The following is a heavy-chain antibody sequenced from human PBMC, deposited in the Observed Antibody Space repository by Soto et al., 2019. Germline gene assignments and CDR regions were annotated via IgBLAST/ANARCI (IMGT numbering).Heavy chain of an antibody. CDR2: ISYDGSNK. J-gene: IGHJ3*02. Sequence: PGGSLRLSCAASGFTFSSYAMHWVRQAPGKGLEWVAVISYDGSNKYYADSVKGRFTISRDNSKNTLYLQMNSLRAEDTAVYYCARDQRSRGSDAFDIWGQGTMVAVS. D-gene: IGHD3-16*01. CDR1: GFTFSSYA. V-gene: IGHV3-30-3*01. CDR3: ARDQRSRGSDAFDI.